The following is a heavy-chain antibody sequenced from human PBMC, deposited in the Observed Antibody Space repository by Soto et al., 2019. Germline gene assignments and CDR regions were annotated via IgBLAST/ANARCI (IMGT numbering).Heavy chain of an antibody. CDR2: ISSSSSYI. D-gene: IGHD6-13*01. CDR3: ARVSSSWFHFDY. CDR1: GFTFSSNS. Sequence: EVQLVESGGGLVKPGGSLRLSCAASGFTFSSNSMNWVRQAPGKGLEWVSYISSSSSYIYYADSLKGRFTISRDNAKNSLYLQMNSLRADYTAVYYCARVSSSWFHFDYWGQGTLVTVSS. J-gene: IGHJ4*02. V-gene: IGHV3-21*01.